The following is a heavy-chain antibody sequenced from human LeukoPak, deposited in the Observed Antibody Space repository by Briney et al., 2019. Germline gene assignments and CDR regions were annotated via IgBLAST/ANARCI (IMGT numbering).Heavy chain of an antibody. D-gene: IGHD4-11*01. CDR1: GFTFSSYA. Sequence: GGSLRLSCAASGFTFSSYAMSWVRQAPGKGLEWVSAISGSGGSTYYADSVKGRSTISRDNSKNTLYLQMNSLRAEDAAVYYCAKVPGQNTVIPDYWGQGTLVTVSS. CDR3: AKVPGQNTVIPDY. J-gene: IGHJ4*02. CDR2: ISGSGGST. V-gene: IGHV3-23*01.